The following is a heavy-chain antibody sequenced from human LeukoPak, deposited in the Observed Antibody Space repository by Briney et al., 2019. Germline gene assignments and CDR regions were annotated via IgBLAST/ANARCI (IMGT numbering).Heavy chain of an antibody. D-gene: IGHD2-2*01. CDR2: ISASGGTT. Sequence: GGSLRLSCAASGFTFSSYAMSWVRQAPGKGLEWVSAISASGGTTYYADSVKGRFTISRDNSKNTLYLQMSGLKAEDTAVYYCAKEPREYCSSTSCPNWIDPWGQGTLVTVSS. CDR1: GFTFSSYA. CDR3: AKEPREYCSSTSCPNWIDP. V-gene: IGHV3-23*01. J-gene: IGHJ5*02.